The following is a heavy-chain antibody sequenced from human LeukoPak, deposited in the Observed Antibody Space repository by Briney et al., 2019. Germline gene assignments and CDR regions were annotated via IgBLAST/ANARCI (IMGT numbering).Heavy chain of an antibody. D-gene: IGHD1-26*01. CDR2: INPIFGAT. CDR3: ASGTPDRLSIMGAFDI. CDR1: GSTFTSYA. J-gene: IGHJ3*02. V-gene: IGHV1-69*05. Sequence: SSVKVSCKASGSTFTSYAISWVRQAPGQGLEWMGGINPIFGATNYAQKFQGRVTITTDESTSTAYMELSRLRSEDTAVYYCASGTPDRLSIMGAFDIWGQGTMVTVSS.